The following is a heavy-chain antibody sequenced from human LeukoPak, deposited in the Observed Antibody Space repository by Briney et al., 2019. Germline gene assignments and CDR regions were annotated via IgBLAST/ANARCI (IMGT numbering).Heavy chain of an antibody. CDR2: IYYSGST. J-gene: IGHJ4*02. V-gene: IGHV4-39*01. Sequence: PSETLSLTCTVSGGSISSSSYYWGWIRQPPGKGLEWIGSIYYSGSTYYNPSLKSRVTISVDTSKNQFSLKLSSVTAADTAVYYCARQQSGSYLVDFDYWGQGTLVTVSS. CDR1: GGSISSSSYY. CDR3: ARQQSGSYLVDFDY. D-gene: IGHD1-26*01.